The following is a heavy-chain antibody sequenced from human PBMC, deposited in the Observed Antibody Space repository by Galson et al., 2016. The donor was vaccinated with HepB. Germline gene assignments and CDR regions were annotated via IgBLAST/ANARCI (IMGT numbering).Heavy chain of an antibody. CDR3: ARGLAPSEAIVQSPDY. D-gene: IGHD3-16*02. CDR2: IYYSGRT. V-gene: IGHV4-59*09. Sequence: IGYIYYSGRTNYRPSLTSRVTISADTSRNQFSLKLTSVTPADTGVYYCARGLAPSEAIVQSPDYWGQGILITVS. J-gene: IGHJ4*02.